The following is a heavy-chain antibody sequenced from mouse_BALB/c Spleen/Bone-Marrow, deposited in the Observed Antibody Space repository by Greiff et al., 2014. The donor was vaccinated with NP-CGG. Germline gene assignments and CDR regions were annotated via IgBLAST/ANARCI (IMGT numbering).Heavy chain of an antibody. J-gene: IGHJ4*01. V-gene: IGHV5-6-2*01. CDR2: INSNGDNT. D-gene: IGHD1-2*01. CDR3: ARRGISSAEGVGAMDY. CDR1: GFTFTSYY. Sequence: EVQLVESGGGLVKLGGSLKLSCAASGFTFTSYYMSWVRQTPEKRLELVAAINSNGDNTYYPDTMKGRFTISRDNAKNTLYLQMSILKSEDTALFYCARRGISSAEGVGAMDYWGQGTSVTVSS.